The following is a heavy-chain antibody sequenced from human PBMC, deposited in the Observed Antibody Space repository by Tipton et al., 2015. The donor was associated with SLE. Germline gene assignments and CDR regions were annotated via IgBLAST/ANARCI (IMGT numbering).Heavy chain of an antibody. J-gene: IGHJ4*02. CDR3: ARDPSVWGY. Sequence: SLRLSCAASGFTFRNYAMTWVRQGPGKGLEWVANIKQDGSEKYYVDSVKGRFTISRDNAKNSLYLQMNSLRAEDTAVYYCARDPSVWGYWGQGTLVTVSS. CDR2: IKQDGSEK. CDR1: GFTFRNYA. D-gene: IGHD2-8*01. V-gene: IGHV3-7*03.